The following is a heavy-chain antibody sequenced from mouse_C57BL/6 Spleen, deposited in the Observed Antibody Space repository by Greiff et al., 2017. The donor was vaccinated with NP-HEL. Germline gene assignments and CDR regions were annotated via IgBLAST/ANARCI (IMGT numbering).Heavy chain of an antibody. D-gene: IGHD2-5*01. Sequence: QVQLQQPGAELVRPGTSVKLSCKASGYTFTSYWMHWVKQRPGQGLEWIGVIDPSDSYTNYNQKFKGKATLTVDTSSSTAYMQLSSLTSEDSAVYYCAGLYYSNYDFDYWGQGTTLTVSS. CDR3: AGLYYSNYDFDY. CDR2: IDPSDSYT. CDR1: GYTFTSYW. V-gene: IGHV1-59*01. J-gene: IGHJ2*01.